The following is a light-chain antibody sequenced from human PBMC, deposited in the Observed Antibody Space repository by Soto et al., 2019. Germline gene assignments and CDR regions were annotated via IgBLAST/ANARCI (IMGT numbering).Light chain of an antibody. CDR1: SSDVGAHNF. V-gene: IGLV2-14*01. Sequence: QSVLTQPASVSGSPGQAITISCSGSSSDVGAHNFVSWYQHHPGKAPKLMIYEVSNRPSGVSNRFSGSKSGNTASLTISGLQAEDEADYYCNSYTSCNTDVFGSGTKVTVL. CDR3: NSYTSCNTDV. J-gene: IGLJ1*01. CDR2: EVS.